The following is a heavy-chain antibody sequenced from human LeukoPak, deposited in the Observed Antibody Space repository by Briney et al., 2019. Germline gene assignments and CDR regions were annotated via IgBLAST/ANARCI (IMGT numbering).Heavy chain of an antibody. CDR1: GGSISSYY. CDR2: IYPSGST. J-gene: IGHJ5*02. D-gene: IGHD6-25*01. Sequence: SETLSLTCTVSGGSISSYYWSWIRQPAGKGLEWIGRIYPSGSTNYNPSPKSRVTMTVNTSKNQFSLKLSSVTAADTAAYYCARVGLSGWPNWFDPWGQGTLVTVSS. CDR3: ARVGLSGWPNWFDP. V-gene: IGHV4-4*07.